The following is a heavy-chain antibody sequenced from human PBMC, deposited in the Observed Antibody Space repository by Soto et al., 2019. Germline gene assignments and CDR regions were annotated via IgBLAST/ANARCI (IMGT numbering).Heavy chain of an antibody. CDR2: MNPNSGNT. CDR3: ARGSSIADRDTHY. D-gene: IGHD6-6*01. Sequence: QVQLVQSGAEVKMPGASVKVSCKASGYTFTSYDINWVRQATGQGLEWMGWMNPNSGNTGYAQKFQGRVTMTRNTYISIAYMELSRLRAEDTDVYCCARGSSIADRDTHYWGQGTLVTVAS. CDR1: GYTFTSYD. V-gene: IGHV1-8*01. J-gene: IGHJ4*02.